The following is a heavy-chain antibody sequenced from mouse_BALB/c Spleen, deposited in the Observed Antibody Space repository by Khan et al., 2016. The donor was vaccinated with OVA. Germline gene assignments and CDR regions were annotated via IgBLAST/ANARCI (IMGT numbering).Heavy chain of an antibody. CDR2: ISYSGNT. V-gene: IGHV3-2*02. D-gene: IGHD1-1*01. J-gene: IGHJ2*01. CDR1: GYSITSDYA. Sequence: EVKLLESGPGLVKPSQSLSLTCTVTGYSITSDYAWNWIRQFPGNKLEWMGYISYSGNTKYNPSHKSRISITRDTSKNQFFLQLNSVTIEDTATYYCARVYGGDFDYWGQGTTLTVSS. CDR3: ARVYGGDFDY.